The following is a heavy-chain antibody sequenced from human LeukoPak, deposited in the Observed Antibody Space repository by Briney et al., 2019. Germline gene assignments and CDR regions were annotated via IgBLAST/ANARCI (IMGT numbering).Heavy chain of an antibody. D-gene: IGHD3-22*01. CDR3: ARAIYDSSGSGDY. CDR1: GFTFSSYA. CDR2: ISSSSSTI. J-gene: IGHJ4*02. Sequence: GGSLRLSCAASGFTFSSYAMHWVGQAPGKGLEWVSYISSSSSTIFYADSVKGRFAISRDNAKNSLYLQMNSLRDEDTAMYYCARAIYDSSGSGDYWGQGTLVTVSS. V-gene: IGHV3-48*02.